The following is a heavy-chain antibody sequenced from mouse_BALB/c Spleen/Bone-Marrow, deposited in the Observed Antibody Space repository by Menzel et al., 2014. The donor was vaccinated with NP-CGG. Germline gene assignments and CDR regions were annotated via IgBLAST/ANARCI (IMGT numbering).Heavy chain of an antibody. J-gene: IGHJ3*01. Sequence: EVQGVESGPGLVKPSQSLSLPCTVTGYSITSDYAWNWIRQFPGNKLEWMGYISYSGSTSYNPSLKSRISITRDTSKNQFFLQLNSVTTEDTATYYCGRQFAFWGQGTLVTVSA. V-gene: IGHV3-2*02. CDR2: ISYSGST. CDR3: GRQFAF. CDR1: GYSITSDYA.